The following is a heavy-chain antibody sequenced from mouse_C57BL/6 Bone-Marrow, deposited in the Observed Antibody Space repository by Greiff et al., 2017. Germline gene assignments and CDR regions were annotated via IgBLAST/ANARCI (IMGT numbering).Heavy chain of an antibody. J-gene: IGHJ3*01. CDR2: ISSGSSTI. Sequence: DVKLVESGGGLVKPGGSLKLSCAASGFTFSDYGMHWVRQAPEKGLEWVAYISSGSSTIYYADTVKGRFTISRDNAKNTLFLQMTSLRSEDTAMYYCARDYYSNYWFAYWGQGTLVTVSA. CDR3: ARDYYSNYWFAY. V-gene: IGHV5-17*01. CDR1: GFTFSDYG. D-gene: IGHD2-5*01.